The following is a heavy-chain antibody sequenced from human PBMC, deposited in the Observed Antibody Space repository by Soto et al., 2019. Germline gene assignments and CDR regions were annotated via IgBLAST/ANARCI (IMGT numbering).Heavy chain of an antibody. CDR3: ARKQGGYYYYGMDV. D-gene: IGHD1-26*01. Sequence: EVQLVESGGGLVQPGGSLRLSCAASGFTFSSYSMNWVRQAPGKGLEWVSYISSSSSTIYYADSVKGRLTISRDNAKNSLYLQMNSLRDEDTAVYYCARKQGGYYYYGMDVWGQGTTVTVSS. CDR1: GFTFSSYS. J-gene: IGHJ6*02. CDR2: ISSSSSTI. V-gene: IGHV3-48*02.